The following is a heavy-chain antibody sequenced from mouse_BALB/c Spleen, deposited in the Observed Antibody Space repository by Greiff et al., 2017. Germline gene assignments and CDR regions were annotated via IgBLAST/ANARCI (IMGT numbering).Heavy chain of an antibody. V-gene: IGHV14-3*02. CDR1: GFNIKDTY. D-gene: IGHD2-1*01. CDR3: ARGADYGNYFDY. Sequence: LQQSGAELVKPGASVKLSCTASGFNIKDTYMHWVKQRPEQGLEWIGRIDPANGNTKYDPKFQGKATITADTSSNTAYLQLSSLTSEDTAVYYCARGADYGNYFDYWGQGTTLTVSS. J-gene: IGHJ2*01. CDR2: IDPANGNT.